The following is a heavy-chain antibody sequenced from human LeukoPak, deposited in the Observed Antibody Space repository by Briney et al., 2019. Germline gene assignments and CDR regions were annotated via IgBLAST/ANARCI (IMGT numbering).Heavy chain of an antibody. CDR2: ISYDGSNE. J-gene: IGHJ4*02. Sequence: GRSLRLSCAASGFTFSSYVMHWVRQAPGKGLEWVAIISYDGSNEYYADSVKGRFTISRDNSKNTLYLQIYSLRAGDTAVYYCAKDDALIRFNDWGQGTLVTVSS. D-gene: IGHD3-3*01. V-gene: IGHV3-30*04. CDR1: GFTFSSYV. CDR3: AKDDALIRFND.